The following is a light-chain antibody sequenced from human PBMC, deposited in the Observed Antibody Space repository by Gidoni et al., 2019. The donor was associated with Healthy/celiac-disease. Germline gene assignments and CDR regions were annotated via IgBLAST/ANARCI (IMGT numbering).Light chain of an antibody. CDR2: RDI. J-gene: IGLJ1*01. CDR3: QVWDSSTYV. V-gene: IGLV3-9*01. CDR1: NIGSKN. Sequence: SYELTQPLSVSVALGQTARITGGGNNIGSKNVHWYQQKPGQAPVLVIYRDINRPSGSPERFSGSNSGNTATRTISRAQAGDEADYYCQVWDSSTYVFGTGTKVTV.